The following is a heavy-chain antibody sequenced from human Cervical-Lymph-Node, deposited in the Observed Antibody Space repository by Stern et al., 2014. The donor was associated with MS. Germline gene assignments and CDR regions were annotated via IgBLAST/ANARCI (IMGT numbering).Heavy chain of an antibody. CDR3: ARAPTTVTVLDF. V-gene: IGHV4-31*03. Sequence: VQLVESDPGLVKPSQTLSLTCTVSGGSIGSAGYYWSWVRPHPGPGLEWIGFIYHSGTTYYDPSLKSRLTISLDTSKNQFSLRLSSVTAADTAVYYCARAPTTVTVLDFWGQGTLVTVSS. J-gene: IGHJ4*02. CDR2: IYHSGTT. D-gene: IGHD4-17*01. CDR1: GGSIGSAGYY.